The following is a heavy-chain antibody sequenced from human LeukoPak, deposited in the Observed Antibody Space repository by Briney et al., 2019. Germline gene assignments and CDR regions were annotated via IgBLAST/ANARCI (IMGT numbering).Heavy chain of an antibody. Sequence: SETLSLTCAVSDGSTNGHYWNGVRESPGEGLEWSGYIYYSGSTTYNPSLKSRVNMSMDTSKNPFSLKLIPVTAADTAVYYCARSFDYDTSAFEYWGQGTLVTVSS. V-gene: IGHV4-59*11. D-gene: IGHD3-22*01. CDR2: IYYSGST. CDR1: DGSTNGHY. J-gene: IGHJ4*02. CDR3: ARSFDYDTSAFEY.